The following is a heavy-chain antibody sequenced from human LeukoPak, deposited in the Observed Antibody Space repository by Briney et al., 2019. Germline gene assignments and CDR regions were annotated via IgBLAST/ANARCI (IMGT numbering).Heavy chain of an antibody. J-gene: IGHJ4*02. CDR2: INHSGST. D-gene: IGHD1-26*01. CDR1: GGSFSGYY. CDR3: ARARSGSYFRYFDY. V-gene: IGHV4-34*01. Sequence: PSETLSLTCAVYGGSFSGYYWSWTRQPPGKGLEWIGEINHSGSTNYNPSLKSRVTISVDTSKNQFSLKLSSVTAADTAVYYCARARSGSYFRYFDYWGQGTLVTVSS.